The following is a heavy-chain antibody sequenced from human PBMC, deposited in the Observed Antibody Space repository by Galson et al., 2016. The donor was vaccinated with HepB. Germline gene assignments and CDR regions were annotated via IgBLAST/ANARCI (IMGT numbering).Heavy chain of an antibody. D-gene: IGHD3-3*01. CDR2: VFYDGTT. V-gene: IGHV4-39*07. CDR1: RGSVGSSAYY. J-gene: IGHJ4*02. Sequence: ETLSLTCTVSRGSVGSSAYYWSWIRQTPGKGLEWIGTVFYDGTTFYSPSLKSRVTISIDTSKNQFSLRLNSVTAADTAIYYFARKIYYFDNWGQGTLVAVSS. CDR3: ARKIYYFDN.